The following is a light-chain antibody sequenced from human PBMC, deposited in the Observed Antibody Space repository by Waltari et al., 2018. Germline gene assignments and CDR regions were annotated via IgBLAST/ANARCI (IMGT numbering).Light chain of an antibody. Sequence: QAVVTQEPSLTESPGGTVTLTCGFRTGPVPNGHYPYWLQQKPGQAPRPLIYDTTNKHSWTPARFSGSLFGGKAALTLSGAQPDDEAEYFCLVSYSDVRVFGGGTKLTVL. J-gene: IGLJ2*01. CDR2: DTT. CDR1: TGPVPNGHY. CDR3: LVSYSDVRV. V-gene: IGLV7-46*01.